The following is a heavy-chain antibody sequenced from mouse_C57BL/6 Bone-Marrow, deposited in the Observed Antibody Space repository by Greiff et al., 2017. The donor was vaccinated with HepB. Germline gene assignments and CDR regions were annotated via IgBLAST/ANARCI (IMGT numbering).Heavy chain of an antibody. V-gene: IGHV1-50*01. CDR1: GYTFTSYW. Sequence: VQLQQPGAELVKPGASVKLSCKASGYTFTSYWMQWVKQRPGQGLEWIGEIDPSDSYTNYNQKFKGKATLTVDTSSSTAYMQLSSLTSEDSAVYYCALITTVVYFDYWGQGTTLTVSS. CDR3: ALITTVVYFDY. CDR2: IDPSDSYT. D-gene: IGHD1-1*01. J-gene: IGHJ2*01.